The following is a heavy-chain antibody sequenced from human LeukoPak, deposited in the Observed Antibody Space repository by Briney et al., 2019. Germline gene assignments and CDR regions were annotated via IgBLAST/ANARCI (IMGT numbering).Heavy chain of an antibody. J-gene: IGHJ4*02. Sequence: SETLSLTCTFSGDSISSSYWSWIRQPPRKGLEWIGYISYSGSTNYNPSLKSRVTISVDTSKNQFSLKLTSVTAAGTAVYYCARQSVGVITFDYWGQGTLVTVSS. D-gene: IGHD3-22*01. CDR1: GDSISSSY. CDR2: ISYSGST. V-gene: IGHV4-59*08. CDR3: ARQSVGVITFDY.